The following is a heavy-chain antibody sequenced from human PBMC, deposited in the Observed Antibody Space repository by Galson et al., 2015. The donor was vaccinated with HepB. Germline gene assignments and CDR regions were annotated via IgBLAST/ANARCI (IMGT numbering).Heavy chain of an antibody. Sequence: SLRLSCAASGFTFTNYWMYWVRQAPGKGLEWVAKINQGGSETDYGASVRGRFTISRDNAKKSLFLQMNSLRSEDAAVYYCARDKAGGWAADLWGRGTLVTVSS. D-gene: IGHD1-14*01. V-gene: IGHV3-7*03. J-gene: IGHJ2*01. CDR1: GFTFTNYW. CDR2: INQGGSET. CDR3: ARDKAGGWAADL.